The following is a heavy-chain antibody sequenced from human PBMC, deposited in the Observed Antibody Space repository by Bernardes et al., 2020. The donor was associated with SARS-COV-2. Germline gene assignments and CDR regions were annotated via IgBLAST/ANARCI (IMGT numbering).Heavy chain of an antibody. CDR1: GGSISSYY. V-gene: IGHV4-59*08. J-gene: IGHJ4*02. Sequence: SETLSLTCTVSGGSISSYYWSWIRQPPGKGLEWIGYIYYSGSTNYNPSLKSRVTISVDTSKNQFSLKLSSVTAADTAVYYCARHCSSTSCYAYWGQGTLVTVSS. CDR3: ARHCSSTSCYAY. D-gene: IGHD2-2*01. CDR2: IYYSGST.